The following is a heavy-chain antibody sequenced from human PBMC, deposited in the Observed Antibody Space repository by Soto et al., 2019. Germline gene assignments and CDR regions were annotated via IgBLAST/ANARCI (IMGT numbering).Heavy chain of an antibody. CDR1: GYTFTSYD. Sequence: QVQLVQSGAEVKKPGASVKVSCKASGYTFTSYDINWVRQATGQGLEWMGWMNPNSGNTGYAQKFQGKVTMTRNTSISTAYMELSSLRSEDTAVYYCARVPITMVRGVIYMDVWGKGTTVTVSS. D-gene: IGHD3-10*01. J-gene: IGHJ6*03. CDR2: MNPNSGNT. CDR3: ARVPITMVRGVIYMDV. V-gene: IGHV1-8*01.